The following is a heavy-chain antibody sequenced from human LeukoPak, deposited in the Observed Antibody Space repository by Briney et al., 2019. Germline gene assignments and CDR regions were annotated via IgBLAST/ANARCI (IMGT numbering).Heavy chain of an antibody. D-gene: IGHD2-8*01. J-gene: IGHJ5*02. CDR1: GGSISSYY. CDR3: ARDDHTNGRHT. CDR2: VYSDEST. V-gene: IGHV4-4*07. Sequence: SETLSLTCTVSGGSISSYYWWSWTRQPAGKGLEWIGRVYSDESTDYTPSLKSRVSISLDKSKNQFSLKLTSVTAADTAVYYCARDDHTNGRHTWGLGALVTVPS.